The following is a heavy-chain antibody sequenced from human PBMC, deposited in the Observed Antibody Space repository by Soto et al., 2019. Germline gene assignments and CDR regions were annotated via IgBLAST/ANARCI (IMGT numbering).Heavy chain of an antibody. CDR3: ARAYSNYSYYYYGMDV. J-gene: IGHJ6*02. CDR2: INPSGGST. D-gene: IGHD4-4*01. V-gene: IGHV1-46*01. CDR1: GYTFTSYY. Sequence: GASVKVSCKASGYTFTSYYMHWVRQAPGQGLEWMGIINPSGGSTSYAQKFQGRVTMTRDTSTSTVYMELSSLRSEDTAVYYCARAYSNYSYYYYGMDVWGQGTTVTVSS.